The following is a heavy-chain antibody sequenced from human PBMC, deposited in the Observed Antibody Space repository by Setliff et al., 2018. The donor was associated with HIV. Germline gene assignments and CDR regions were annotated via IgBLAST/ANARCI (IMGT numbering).Heavy chain of an antibody. Sequence: SETLSLTCTVSGGSIRSGSYYWTWIRQPAGKGPEWIGHIYTNGYTNYNPSLKSRVTISVDASRDQFSLQLPSVNAADTSVYYCARAPPGIQNDAFDVWGQGTMVTVSS. V-gene: IGHV4-61*09. J-gene: IGHJ3*01. CDR2: IYTNGYT. CDR1: GGSIRSGSYY. CDR3: ARAPPGIQNDAFDV.